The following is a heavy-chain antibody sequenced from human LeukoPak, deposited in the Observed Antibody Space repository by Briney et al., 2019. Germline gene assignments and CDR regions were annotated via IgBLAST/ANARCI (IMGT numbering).Heavy chain of an antibody. Sequence: GGSLRLSCAASGFTFRNYGMNWVRQAPGKGLEWVSDISGSGGSTYYADSVMGRFTISRDNSKNTLYLQMNSLRAEDTAVYYCAKGSEDIVVVPAAYLDYWGQGTLVTVSS. J-gene: IGHJ4*02. CDR2: ISGSGGST. D-gene: IGHD2-2*01. CDR3: AKGSEDIVVVPAAYLDY. V-gene: IGHV3-23*01. CDR1: GFTFRNYG.